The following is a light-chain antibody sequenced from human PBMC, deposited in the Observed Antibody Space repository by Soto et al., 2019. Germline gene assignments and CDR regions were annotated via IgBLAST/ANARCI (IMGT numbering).Light chain of an antibody. Sequence: EIVLTQSPGTLSLTPGERATLSCRASQSVSSTYLGWYQQKPGQAPRLLIYGASSRATGIPDRFSGSGSGTDFTLTISRLEPEDCAVYYCQQYGSSPLTFGGGTKVDIK. CDR3: QQYGSSPLT. CDR1: QSVSSTY. J-gene: IGKJ4*01. V-gene: IGKV3-20*01. CDR2: GAS.